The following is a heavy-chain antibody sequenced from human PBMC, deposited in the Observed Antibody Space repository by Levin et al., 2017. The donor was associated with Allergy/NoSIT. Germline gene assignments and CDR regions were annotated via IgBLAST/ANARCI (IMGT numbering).Heavy chain of an antibody. CDR1: GLTFSRYT. J-gene: IGHJ3*02. CDR2: ISSGGDT. D-gene: IGHD5-24*01. Sequence: ASVKVSCAASGLTFSRYTVNWVRQAPGKGLQWVSFISSGGDTFYADSLRGRFTISRDNARNSVYLQMNSLRAEDTAVYYCATNVRDAYTFALEIWGHGTLVTVS. CDR3: ATNVRDAYTFALEI. V-gene: IGHV3-21*01.